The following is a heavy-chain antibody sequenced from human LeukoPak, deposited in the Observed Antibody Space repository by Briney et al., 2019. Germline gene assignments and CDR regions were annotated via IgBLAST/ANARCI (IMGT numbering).Heavy chain of an antibody. D-gene: IGHD3-16*01. J-gene: IGHJ4*02. V-gene: IGHV3-30*01. CDR3: ARDDPGGFDY. CDR2: ISYDGSNK. Sequence: GGSLRLSCAASGFTFSSYAMHWVRQAPGKGLEWVAVISYDGSNKYYADSVKGRFTISRDNSKNTLYLQMNSLRAEDTAVYYCARDDPGGFDYWGQGTLVTVSS. CDR1: GFTFSSYA.